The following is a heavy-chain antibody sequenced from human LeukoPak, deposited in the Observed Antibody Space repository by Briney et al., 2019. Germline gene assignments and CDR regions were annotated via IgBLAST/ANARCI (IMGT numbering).Heavy chain of an antibody. J-gene: IGHJ4*02. Sequence: GGSLRLSCAASGFTFSSYGMHWVRQAPGKGLEWVAVISYDGSNKYYADSVKGRFTISRDNSKNTLYLQMNSLRAEDTAVYYCANGYGLYWGQGTLVTVSS. CDR2: ISYDGSNK. V-gene: IGHV3-30*18. D-gene: IGHD5-18*01. CDR1: GFTFSSYG. CDR3: ANGYGLY.